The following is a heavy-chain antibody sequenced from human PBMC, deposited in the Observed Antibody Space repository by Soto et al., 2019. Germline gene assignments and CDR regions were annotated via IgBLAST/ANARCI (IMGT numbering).Heavy chain of an antibody. CDR1: GGSISSSSYY. CDR3: ARCAVPAAYYYYGMDV. V-gene: IGHV4-39*07. Sequence: SETLSLTCTVSGGSISSSSYYWGWIRQPPGKGLEWIGSIFYSGSTYYNPSLKSRVTISVDTSKNQFSLKLSSVTAADTAVYYCARCAVPAAYYYYGMDVWGQGTTVTVSS. D-gene: IGHD2-2*01. J-gene: IGHJ6*02. CDR2: IFYSGST.